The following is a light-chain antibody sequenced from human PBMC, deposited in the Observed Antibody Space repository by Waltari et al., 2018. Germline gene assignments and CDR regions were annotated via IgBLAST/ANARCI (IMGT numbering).Light chain of an antibody. V-gene: IGKV3-20*01. J-gene: IGKJ3*01. CDR1: QSVRISY. CDR3: QQYDSSPMVT. Sequence: EIVLTQSPGTLSLSPGERATLSCRASQSVRISYLAWYQQKPGQAPRLLIYGASSRATGIPDRFGGSGSGTDFTLTISRLEPEDFAVYYCQQYDSSPMVTFGPGTKVDIK. CDR2: GAS.